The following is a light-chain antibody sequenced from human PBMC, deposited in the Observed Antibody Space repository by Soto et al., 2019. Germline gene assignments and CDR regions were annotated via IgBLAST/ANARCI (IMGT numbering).Light chain of an antibody. J-gene: IGKJ1*01. CDR1: QSIGDW. Sequence: DIQMTQSPSTLSASVGDRVIITCRASQSIGDWLACYQQKPGKAPKLLIYDASTLESVVPSRFSGRGSGTEFTLTISSLQPDDFATYYCQQYNSYWTFGQGTKVDIK. CDR3: QQYNSYWT. CDR2: DAS. V-gene: IGKV1-5*01.